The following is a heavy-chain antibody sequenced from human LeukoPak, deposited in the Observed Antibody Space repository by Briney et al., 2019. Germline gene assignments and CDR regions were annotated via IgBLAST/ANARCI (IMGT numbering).Heavy chain of an antibody. J-gene: IGHJ6*03. CDR2: IYYSGST. V-gene: IGHV4-59*01. Sequence: SETLSLTCTVSGGSISSYYWSWIRQPPGKGLEWIGYIYYSGSTNYNPSLKSRVTISVDTSKNRFSLKLSSVTAADTAVYYCARETSQKGAHYMDVWGKGTTVTISS. D-gene: IGHD3-16*01. CDR1: GGSISSYY. CDR3: ARETSQKGAHYMDV.